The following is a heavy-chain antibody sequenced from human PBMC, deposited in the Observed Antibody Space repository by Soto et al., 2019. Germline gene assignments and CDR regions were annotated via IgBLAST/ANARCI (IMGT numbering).Heavy chain of an antibody. CDR1: GFTGDKFI. D-gene: IGHD3-3*01. J-gene: IGHJ4*02. Sequence: LRLYCEVSGFTGDKFIMHLGLQAPFKGLEGVAGIWHDGRNQYYADSVKGRFTISRDNSKNKLDLQMNSLRAEDTAVYYCARDQGITLFGVVKSIVYFFDEWGQGTLVTVSS. CDR2: IWHDGRNQ. CDR3: ARDQGITLFGVVKSIVYFFDE. V-gene: IGHV3-33*01.